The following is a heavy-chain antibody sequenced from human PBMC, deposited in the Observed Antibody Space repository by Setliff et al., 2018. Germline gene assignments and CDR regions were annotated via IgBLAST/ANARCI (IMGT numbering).Heavy chain of an antibody. D-gene: IGHD2-15*01. CDR2: IYPGDSGI. J-gene: IGHJ4*02. CDR1: GYRFSTYW. Sequence: GESLKISCKGSGYRFSTYWVGWVRQMPGKGLEWMGIIYPGDSGIRYSPSFQGQVTFSADKSISTAYLQWSSLKASGTATYYCARVVGADGIGIDYWGQGTVVTVSS. V-gene: IGHV5-51*01. CDR3: ARVVGADGIGIDY.